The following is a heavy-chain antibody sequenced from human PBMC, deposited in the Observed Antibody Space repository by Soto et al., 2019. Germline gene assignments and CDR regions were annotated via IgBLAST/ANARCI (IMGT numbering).Heavy chain of an antibody. D-gene: IGHD4-17*01. CDR1: GGSISSYY. CDR3: ARGPTDYGDSQIDY. V-gene: IGHV4-59*01. CDR2: IYYSGST. J-gene: IGHJ4*02. Sequence: PSETLSLTCTVSGGSISSYYWSWIRQPPGKGLEWIGYIYYSGSTNYNPSLKSRVTISVDTSKNQFSLKPSSVTAADTAVYYCARGPTDYGDSQIDYWGQGTLVTVSS.